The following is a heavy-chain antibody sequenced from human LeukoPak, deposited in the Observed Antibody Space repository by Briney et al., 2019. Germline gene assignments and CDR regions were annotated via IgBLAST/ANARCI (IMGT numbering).Heavy chain of an antibody. Sequence: SVKVSCTVSGGTFSSYAISWVRQAPGQGLEWMGRVVPTPAITNYAHNFQGRVTITADKSSNTVYMELSSLRSEDTAVYYCARRADCGGSCFINYFDSWGQGTLVTVSS. J-gene: IGHJ4*02. D-gene: IGHD2-15*01. V-gene: IGHV1-69*04. CDR1: GGTFSSYA. CDR3: ARRADCGGSCFINYFDS. CDR2: VVPTPAIT.